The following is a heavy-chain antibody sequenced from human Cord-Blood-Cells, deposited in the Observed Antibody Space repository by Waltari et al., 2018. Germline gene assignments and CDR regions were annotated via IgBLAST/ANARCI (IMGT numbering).Heavy chain of an antibody. D-gene: IGHD3-3*01. Sequence: QVQLQQWGAGLLKPSETLSLTCAVYGGSFSGYYWSWNRQPPGKGLEWIGEINHSGSTNYNPSLKSRVTISVDTSKNQFSLKLSSVTAADTAVYYCARNSITIFGVVISGNYYYGMDVWGQGTTVTVSS. CDR2: INHSGST. CDR3: ARNSITIFGVVISGNYYYGMDV. V-gene: IGHV4-34*01. CDR1: GGSFSGYY. J-gene: IGHJ6*02.